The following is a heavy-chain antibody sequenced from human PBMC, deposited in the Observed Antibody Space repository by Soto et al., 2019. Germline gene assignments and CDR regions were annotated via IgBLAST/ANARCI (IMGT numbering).Heavy chain of an antibody. CDR2: MNPNSGNT. CDR3: ARTSYYDILTGYYLWFDP. V-gene: IGHV1-8*01. Sequence: GASVKVSCKASGYTFTSYDINWVRQATGQGLEWMGWMNPNSGNTGYAQKFQGRVTMTRNTSISTAYMELSSLRSEDTAVYYCARTSYYDILTGYYLWFDPWGQGTLVTVSS. D-gene: IGHD3-9*01. J-gene: IGHJ5*02. CDR1: GYTFTSYD.